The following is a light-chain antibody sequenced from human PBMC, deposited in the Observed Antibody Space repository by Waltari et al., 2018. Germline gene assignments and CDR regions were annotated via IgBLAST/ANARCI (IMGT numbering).Light chain of an antibody. CDR2: AAS. V-gene: IGKV1-12*01. CDR1: QGIRSW. CDR3: QQSYSTPLT. Sequence: DIQMTQSPPSVSASVGARGTITCRASQGIRSWLTWYQQKPGKAPKLLIYAASNLQSGVPSRFSGSDSGTEFTLTISSLQPEDFATYYCQQSYSTPLTFGGGTKVEIK. J-gene: IGKJ4*01.